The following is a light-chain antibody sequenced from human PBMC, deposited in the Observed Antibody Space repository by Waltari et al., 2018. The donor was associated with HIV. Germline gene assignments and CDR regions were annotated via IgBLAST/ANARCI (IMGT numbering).Light chain of an antibody. V-gene: IGKV3-20*01. J-gene: IGKJ5*01. CDR3: QQYGGSPIT. Sequence: EIVLTQYPGTLSLPSGARATLSCRASQSIRSPSVAWYQQKPGQAPRLLIYAASSRATGIPDRFSGSGSGTDFTLTISRLEPEDFAVYYCQQYGGSPITFGQGTRLEIK. CDR2: AAS. CDR1: QSIRSPS.